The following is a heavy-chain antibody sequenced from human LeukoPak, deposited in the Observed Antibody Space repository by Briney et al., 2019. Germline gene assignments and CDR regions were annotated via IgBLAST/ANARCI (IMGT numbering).Heavy chain of an antibody. CDR2: INPSGGST. V-gene: IGHV1-46*01. CDR3: ARGRHYYDSSDYYYEGDGFDI. D-gene: IGHD3-22*01. Sequence: ASVKVSCKASGDSFTSYYMHWVRQAPGQGLEWMGIINPSGGSTSYAQKFKGRVTMTRDMSTSTVYMELSKLRSEDTDVYYCARGRHYYDSSDYYYEGDGFDIWGQGTMVTVSS. CDR1: GDSFTSYY. J-gene: IGHJ3*02.